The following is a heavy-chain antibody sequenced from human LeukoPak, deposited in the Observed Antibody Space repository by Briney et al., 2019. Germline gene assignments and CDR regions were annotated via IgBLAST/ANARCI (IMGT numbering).Heavy chain of an antibody. CDR2: IWYDGSNK. CDR1: GFTFSSYG. V-gene: IGHV3-33*01. Sequence: GGSLRLSCAASGFTFSSYGMHWVRQAPGKGLEWVAVIWYDGSNKYYADSVKGRFTISRDNSKNTLYLQMNSLRAEDTAVYYCARDRDYYGSGNLGYWGQGTLVTVSS. D-gene: IGHD3-10*01. J-gene: IGHJ4*02. CDR3: ARDRDYYGSGNLGY.